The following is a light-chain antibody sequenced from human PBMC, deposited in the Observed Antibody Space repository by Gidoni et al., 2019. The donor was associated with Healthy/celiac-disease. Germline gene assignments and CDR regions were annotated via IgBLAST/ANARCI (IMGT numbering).Light chain of an antibody. CDR1: KLGDKY. CDR2: QDS. CDR3: QAWDSSTFVV. V-gene: IGLV3-1*01. J-gene: IGLJ2*01. Sequence: SYELTQPPSVSVSPAQTARITCSGDKLGDKYACWYQQKPGQSPVLVIDQDSKRPSGIPERFSGSNSGNTATLTISGTQAMDEADYYCQAWDSSTFVVFGGGTKLTVL.